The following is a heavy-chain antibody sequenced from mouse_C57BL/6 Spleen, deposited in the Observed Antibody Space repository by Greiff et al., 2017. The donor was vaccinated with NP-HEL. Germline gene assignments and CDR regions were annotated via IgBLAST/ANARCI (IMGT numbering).Heavy chain of an antibody. V-gene: IGHV1-74*01. Sequence: QVQLKQPGAELVKPGASVKVSCKASGYTFTSYWMHWVKQRPGQGLEWIGRIHPSDSDTNYNQKFKGKATLTVDKSSSTAYMQLSSLTSEDSAVYYCAIKGLRSFRDWYFDVWGTGTTVTVSS. CDR1: GYTFTSYW. CDR3: AIKGLRSFRDWYFDV. CDR2: IHPSDSDT. D-gene: IGHD1-1*01. J-gene: IGHJ1*03.